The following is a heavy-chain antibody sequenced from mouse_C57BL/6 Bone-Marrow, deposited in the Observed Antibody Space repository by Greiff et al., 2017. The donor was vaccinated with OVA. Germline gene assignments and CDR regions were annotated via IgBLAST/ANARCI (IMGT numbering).Heavy chain of an antibody. J-gene: IGHJ4*01. CDR3: TRAGNYNYAMDY. CDR2: IYPGNSDT. Sequence: VQLQQSGPVLARPGASVKMSCKTSGYTFTSYWMHWVKQRPGQGLEWIGAIYPGNSDTSYNQKFKGKAKLTAVTSASPAYMELSSLTNEDSAVYYCTRAGNYNYAMDYWGQGTAVTVAS. CDR1: GYTFTSYW. D-gene: IGHD2-1*01. V-gene: IGHV1-5*01.